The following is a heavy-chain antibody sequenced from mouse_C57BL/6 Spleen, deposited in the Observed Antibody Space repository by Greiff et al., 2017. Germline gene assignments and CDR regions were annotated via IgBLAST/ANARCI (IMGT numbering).Heavy chain of an antibody. CDR1: GYTFTDYY. Sequence: VQLQQSGPELVKPGASVKISCKASGYTFTDYYMNWVKQSHGKSLEWIGDINPNNGGTSYNQKFKGKATLTVDKSSSTAYMELRSLTSEDSAVYYCARHLLLGYFDYWGQGTTLTVSS. J-gene: IGHJ2*01. CDR3: ARHLLLGYFDY. D-gene: IGHD1-1*01. CDR2: INPNNGGT. V-gene: IGHV1-26*01.